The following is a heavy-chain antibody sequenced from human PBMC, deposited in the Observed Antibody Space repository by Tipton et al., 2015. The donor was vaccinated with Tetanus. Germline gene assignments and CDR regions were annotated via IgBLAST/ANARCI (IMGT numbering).Heavy chain of an antibody. CDR2: IYYSGST. V-gene: IGHV4-59*12. CDR1: GGSISSYY. D-gene: IGHD1-26*01. J-gene: IGHJ4*02. CDR3: ARDIRLVGATLYFDY. Sequence: TLSLTCTVSGGSISSYYWSWIQQPPGKGLEWIGYIYYSGSTNYNPSLKSRVTISVDTSKNQFSLKLSSVTAADTAVYYCARDIRLVGATLYFDYWGQGALVTVSS.